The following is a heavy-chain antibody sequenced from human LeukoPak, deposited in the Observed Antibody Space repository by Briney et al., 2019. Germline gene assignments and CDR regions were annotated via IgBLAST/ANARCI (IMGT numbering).Heavy chain of an antibody. CDR3: ARGWGSAPYYFDY. CDR1: GGSFSGYY. D-gene: IGHD3-16*01. Sequence: SSETLSLTCAVYGGSFSGYYWSWIRQPPGKGLEWIGEINHSGSTNYNPSLKSRVTISVDTSKNQFSLKLSSVTAADTAVYYCARGWGSAPYYFDYWGQGTLVTVSS. V-gene: IGHV4-34*01. J-gene: IGHJ4*02. CDR2: INHSGST.